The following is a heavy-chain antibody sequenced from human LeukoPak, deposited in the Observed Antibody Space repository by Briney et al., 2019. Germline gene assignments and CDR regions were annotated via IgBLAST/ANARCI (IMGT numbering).Heavy chain of an antibody. CDR1: GGSISSSSYY. V-gene: IGHV4-39*07. CDR3: ARAPLLWFGEAFDY. Sequence: SETLSLTCTVSGGSISSSSYYWGWIRQPPGKGLEWIGSIYYSGSTYYNLSLKSRVTISVDTSKNQFSLKLSSVTAADTAVYYCARAPLLWFGEAFDYWGQGTLVTVPS. J-gene: IGHJ4*02. D-gene: IGHD3-10*01. CDR2: IYYSGST.